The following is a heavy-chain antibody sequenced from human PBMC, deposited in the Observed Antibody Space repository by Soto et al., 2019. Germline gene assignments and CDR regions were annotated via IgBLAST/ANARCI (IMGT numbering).Heavy chain of an antibody. D-gene: IGHD2-15*01. CDR3: ARDEVAAHYYYYGMDV. CDR1: GGTFSSYA. Sequence: SVKVSCKASGGTFSSYAISGVRQAPGQGLEWMGGIIPIFGTANYAQKFQGRVTITADKSTSSAYMELSSLRSEDTAVYYCARDEVAAHYYYYGMDVWGQGTTVTVSS. CDR2: IIPIFGTA. J-gene: IGHJ6*02. V-gene: IGHV1-69*06.